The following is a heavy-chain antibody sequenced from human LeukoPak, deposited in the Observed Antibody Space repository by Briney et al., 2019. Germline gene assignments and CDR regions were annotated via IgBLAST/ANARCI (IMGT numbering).Heavy chain of an antibody. CDR2: ISAYNGNT. J-gene: IGHJ4*02. CDR1: GYTFTGYY. CDR3: ARERGSYFDY. D-gene: IGHD1-26*01. V-gene: IGHV1-18*04. Sequence: ASVKVSCKASGYTFTGYYMHWVRQAPGQGLEWMGWISAYNGNTNYAQKLQGRVTMTTDTSTSTAYMELRSLRSDDTAVYYCARERGSYFDYWGQGTLVTVSS.